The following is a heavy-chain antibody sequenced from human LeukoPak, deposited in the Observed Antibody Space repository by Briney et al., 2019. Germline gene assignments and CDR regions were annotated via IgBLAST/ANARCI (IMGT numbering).Heavy chain of an antibody. V-gene: IGHV3-33*01. D-gene: IGHD3-10*01. Sequence: GGSLRLSCAASGFTFSSYGMHWVRQAPGKGLEWVAVIWYDGSNKYYADSVKGRFTISRDNSKNTLYLQMNSLRAEDTAVYYCARDPGTDYYGSGSYFDYWGQGTLVTVSS. CDR1: GFTFSSYG. J-gene: IGHJ4*02. CDR2: IWYDGSNK. CDR3: ARDPGTDYYGSGSYFDY.